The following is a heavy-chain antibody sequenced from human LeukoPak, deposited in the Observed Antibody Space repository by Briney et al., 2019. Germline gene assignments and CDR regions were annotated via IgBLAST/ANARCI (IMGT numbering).Heavy chain of an antibody. J-gene: IGHJ4*02. CDR2: ISSSSSTI. V-gene: IGHV3-48*01. CDR3: AKAGRTTWFGDPNPPRAFDY. CDR1: GFTFSSYS. Sequence: PGGSLRLSCAASGFTFSSYSMNWVRQAPGKGLEWVSYISSSSSTIYYADSVKGRFTISRDNSKNTLYLQMNSLRAEDTAVYYCAKAGRTTWFGDPNPPRAFDYWGQGTLVTVSS. D-gene: IGHD3-10*01.